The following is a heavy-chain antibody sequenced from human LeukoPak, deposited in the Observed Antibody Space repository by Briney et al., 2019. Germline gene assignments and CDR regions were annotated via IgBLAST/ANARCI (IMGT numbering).Heavy chain of an antibody. CDR3: ARAAIAVAGDYHYHYMDV. J-gene: IGHJ6*03. V-gene: IGHV1-2*02. CDR1: GYTFTGHY. D-gene: IGHD6-19*01. CDR2: IYPSSGGI. Sequence: ASVKVSCKASGYTFTGHYMHWVRQAPGQGLEWMGWIYPSSGGIDYSQIFQGRVTMTRDTSISTAYMELSRLTSDDTAVYYCARAAIAVAGDYHYHYMDVWGKGTTVTVSS.